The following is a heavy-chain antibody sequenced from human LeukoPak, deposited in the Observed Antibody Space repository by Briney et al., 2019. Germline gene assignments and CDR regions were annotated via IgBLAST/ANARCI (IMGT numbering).Heavy chain of an antibody. CDR1: GFTFSSYS. CDR2: ISSSSSTI. D-gene: IGHD2-2*02. J-gene: IGHJ4*02. V-gene: IGHV3-48*01. CDR3: AGRGFCSSTSCYNPPDY. Sequence: GGSLRLSCAASGFTFSSYSMNWVRQAPGKGLEWVSYISSSSSTIYYADSVKGRFTISRDNAKNSLYLQMNSLRAEDTAVYYCAGRGFCSSTSCYNPPDYWGQGTLVTVSS.